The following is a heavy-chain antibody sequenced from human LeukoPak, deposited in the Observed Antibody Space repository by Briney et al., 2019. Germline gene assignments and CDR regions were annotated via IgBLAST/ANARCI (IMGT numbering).Heavy chain of an antibody. CDR1: GFTFSSYA. J-gene: IGHJ4*02. CDR3: ARAPYCGGDCYGRLPFDY. V-gene: IGHV3-30-3*01. CDR2: ISYDGSNK. D-gene: IGHD2-21*02. Sequence: GGSLRLSCAASGFTFSSYAMHWVRQAPGKGLEWVAVISYDGSNKYYADSVKGRFTISRDNSKNTLYLQMNSLRAEDTAVYYCARAPYCGGDCYGRLPFDYWGQGTLVTVSS.